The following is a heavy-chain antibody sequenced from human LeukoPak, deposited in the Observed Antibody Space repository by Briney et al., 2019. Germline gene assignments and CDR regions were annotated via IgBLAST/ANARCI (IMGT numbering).Heavy chain of an antibody. CDR3: ARGAAGTTPDYYYFGLDV. CDR2: IYPGDSDT. CDR1: GYRFTDYW. J-gene: IGHJ6*02. V-gene: IGHV5-51*01. D-gene: IGHD1-7*01. Sequence: AGSLKISCKGSGYRFTDYWIGWVRQMPGKGLEWMGIIYPGDSDTRYSPSFQGQVTISADKSINTAHLQWSNLKASDTAMYYCARGAAGTTPDYYYFGLDVWGQGTTVRVSS.